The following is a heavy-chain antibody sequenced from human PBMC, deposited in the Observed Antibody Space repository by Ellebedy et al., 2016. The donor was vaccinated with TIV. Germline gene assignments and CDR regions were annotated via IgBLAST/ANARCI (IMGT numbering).Heavy chain of an antibody. J-gene: IGHJ5*01. Sequence: PSETLSLTCTVSGGSTSRSSYFWGWIRQPPGKGLEWIGNIYYSGNTDYNPSLKSRVTITVDTSKNQFSLKLRSVTAADTAVYYCARNPPTYNWVDSWGQGTLVTVSS. CDR3: ARNPPTYNWVDS. CDR2: IYYSGNT. V-gene: IGHV4-39*01. CDR1: GGSTSRSSYF.